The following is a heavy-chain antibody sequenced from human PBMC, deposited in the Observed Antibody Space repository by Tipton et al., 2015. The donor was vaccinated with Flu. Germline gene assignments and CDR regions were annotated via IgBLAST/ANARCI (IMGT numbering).Heavy chain of an antibody. V-gene: IGHV3-30*02. CDR2: IRQDESDK. CDR1: GFMFSGYG. CDR3: QSGRTNSGVEY. J-gene: IGHJ4*02. Sequence: SGFMFSGYGMHWVRQAPGKGLEWVAFIRQDESDKYYADSVKGRFTISRDNSKNALYLQMNSLRAEDTAVYYCQSGRTNSGVEYWGQGTLVTVSS. D-gene: IGHD1-26*01.